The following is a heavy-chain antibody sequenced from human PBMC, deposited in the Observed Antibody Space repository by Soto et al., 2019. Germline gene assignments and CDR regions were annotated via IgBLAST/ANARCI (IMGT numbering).Heavy chain of an antibody. V-gene: IGHV3-21*01. CDR3: ARDGYDVVVPAAMPADY. Sequence: GGSLRLSCAASGFTFSSYSMNWVRQAPGKGLEWVSSISSSSSYIYYADSVKGRFTISRDNAKNSLYLQMNSLRAEDTAVYYCARDGYDVVVPAAMPADYWGQGTLVTVSS. CDR2: ISSSSSYI. CDR1: GFTFSSYS. D-gene: IGHD2-2*01. J-gene: IGHJ4*02.